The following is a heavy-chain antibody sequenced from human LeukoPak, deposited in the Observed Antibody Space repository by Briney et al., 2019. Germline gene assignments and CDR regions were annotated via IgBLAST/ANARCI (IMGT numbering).Heavy chain of an antibody. CDR2: IYYSGST. J-gene: IGHJ4*02. Sequence: SETLSLTCTVSGGSISSYYRSWIRQPPGKGLEWIGYIYYSGSTNYNPSLKSRVTISVDTSKNQFSLKLSSVTAADTAVYYCASSIAAAGTDRFDYWGQGTLVTVSS. CDR3: ASSIAAAGTDRFDY. V-gene: IGHV4-59*01. D-gene: IGHD6-13*01. CDR1: GGSISSYY.